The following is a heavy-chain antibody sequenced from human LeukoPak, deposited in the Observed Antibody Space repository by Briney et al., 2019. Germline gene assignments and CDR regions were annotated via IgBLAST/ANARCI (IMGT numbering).Heavy chain of an antibody. D-gene: IGHD3-22*01. CDR3: ARRLYYYDVSRPRAFDI. Sequence: LGESLKISCEGSGYNFTIYRIAWVRQMPGKGLECMGIISPGDSAPTYSPSFRGQVTISVDKSINTAYLQWSSLKASDTAMYFCARRLYYYDVSRPRAFDIWGQGSMVTVSS. CDR1: GYNFTIYR. V-gene: IGHV5-51*01. CDR2: ISPGDSAP. J-gene: IGHJ3*02.